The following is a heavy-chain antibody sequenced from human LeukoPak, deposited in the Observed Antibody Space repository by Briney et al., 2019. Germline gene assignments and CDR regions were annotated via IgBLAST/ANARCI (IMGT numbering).Heavy chain of an antibody. V-gene: IGHV1-69*06. Sequence: ASVKVSCKASGGTFSSYAISWVRQAPGQGLEWMGGIIPIFGTANYAQKFQGRVTITADKSTSTAYMELSSLRSEDTAVYYCARDGGRCSGGSCLANYYYYYMDVWGKGTTVTVS. CDR3: ARDGGRCSGGSCLANYYYYYMDV. CDR2: IIPIFGTA. J-gene: IGHJ6*03. CDR1: GGTFSSYA. D-gene: IGHD2-15*01.